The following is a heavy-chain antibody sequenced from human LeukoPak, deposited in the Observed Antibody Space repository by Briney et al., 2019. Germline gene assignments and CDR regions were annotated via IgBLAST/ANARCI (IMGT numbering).Heavy chain of an antibody. CDR2: INPTGGST. CDR1: GYTIPSYF. CDR3: ARTAARRFDY. Sequence: RASVKVSCKASGYTIPSYFMHWVRQAPGQGLEWMGIINPTGGSTTYAQKFQGRVTMTRDTSTSTVYMELSSLRSDDTAVYYCARTAARRFDYWGQGTLVTVSS. D-gene: IGHD6-6*01. V-gene: IGHV1-46*01. J-gene: IGHJ4*02.